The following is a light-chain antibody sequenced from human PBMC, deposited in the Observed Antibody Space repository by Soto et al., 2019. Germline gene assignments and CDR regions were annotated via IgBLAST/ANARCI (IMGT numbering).Light chain of an antibody. V-gene: IGKV1-5*01. J-gene: IGKJ2*01. CDR2: DVS. CDR1: QSINGR. CDR3: QQYKVYPYT. Sequence: DIPMTQSPSTLSASIGDRVTITCRASQSINGRLAWYQQKPGRPPKLLIYDVSFLESGVPSRFSGSGSGTDFNLTISSLRPADFATFYCQQYKVYPYTFGQGTRLDIQ.